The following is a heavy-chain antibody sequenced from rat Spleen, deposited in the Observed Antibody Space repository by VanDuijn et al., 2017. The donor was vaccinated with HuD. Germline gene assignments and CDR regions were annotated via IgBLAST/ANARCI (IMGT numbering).Heavy chain of an antibody. V-gene: IGHV5-22*01. CDR2: ITYEGSST. CDR1: GLSFSNYD. Sequence: EVQLVESGGGLVQPGRSLKLSCAASGLSFSNYDMAWVRQAPTKGLEWVASITYEGSSTYYGDSVKGRFTISRDNAKNTLYLQMNSLRSEDTATYYCARHSSSYYVMDAWGQGASVTVSS. D-gene: IGHD1-2*01. CDR3: ARHSSSYYVMDA. J-gene: IGHJ4*01.